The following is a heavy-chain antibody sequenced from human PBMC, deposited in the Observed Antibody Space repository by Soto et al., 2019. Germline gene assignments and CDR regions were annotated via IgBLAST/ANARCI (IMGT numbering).Heavy chain of an antibody. D-gene: IGHD3-3*02. CDR2: MYYSGST. V-gene: IGHV4-59*08. CDR1: GGSISGHY. J-gene: IGHJ6*03. CDR3: AKSPYYYPVWNYYYMDV. Sequence: QVQLQESGPGLVKPSETLSLSCSVSGGSISGHYWSWVRQTPGKGLEWIGYMYYSGSTNYNPSPKRRVTISADTSKNHFVPGVTSRTAPEPAGDYCAKSPYYYPVWNYYYMDVWGKGTTVTVSS.